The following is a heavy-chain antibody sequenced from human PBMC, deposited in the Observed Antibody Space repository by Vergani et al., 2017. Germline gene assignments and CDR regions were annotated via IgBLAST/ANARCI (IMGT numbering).Heavy chain of an antibody. V-gene: IGHV4-34*01. D-gene: IGHD4-11*01. Sequence: QVQLQQWGGGLLKPSETLSLTCVVNGGSFTSYHWTWIRQSPGAGLEWVGDINHTGRPDYNPSLKGRFTMSVDKSLNQFSLTLNSVTATDTAIYFCARVNTETNGHLYYYYYMDVWGQGTAVTVS. CDR3: ARVNTETNGHLYYYYYMDV. CDR2: INHTGRP. J-gene: IGHJ6*03. CDR1: GGSFTSYH.